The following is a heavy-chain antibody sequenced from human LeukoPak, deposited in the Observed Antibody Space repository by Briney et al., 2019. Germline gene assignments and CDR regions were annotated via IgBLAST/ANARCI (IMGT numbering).Heavy chain of an antibody. Sequence: ASVKVSCKXSGGTFSSYAISWVRQAPGQGLEWMGGIIPIFGTANYAQKFQGRVTITADESTSTAYMELSSLRSEDTAVYYCARDQSDTAMGPFDYWGQGTLVTVSS. CDR2: IIPIFGTA. CDR1: GGTFSSYA. J-gene: IGHJ4*02. D-gene: IGHD5-18*01. V-gene: IGHV1-69*13. CDR3: ARDQSDTAMGPFDY.